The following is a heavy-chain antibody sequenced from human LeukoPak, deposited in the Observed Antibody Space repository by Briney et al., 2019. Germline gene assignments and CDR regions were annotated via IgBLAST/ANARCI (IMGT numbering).Heavy chain of an antibody. D-gene: IGHD3-22*01. CDR3: AKDSRVRYYYDSSGFHFDY. J-gene: IGHJ4*02. CDR2: ISGSGGST. Sequence: GGSLRLSCAASGFTFSSYAMSWVRQAPGKGLEWVSAISGSGGSTYYADSVKGRFTISRDNSKNTLYLQMNSPRAEDTAVYYCAKDSRVRYYYDSSGFHFDYWGQGTLVTVSS. V-gene: IGHV3-23*01. CDR1: GFTFSSYA.